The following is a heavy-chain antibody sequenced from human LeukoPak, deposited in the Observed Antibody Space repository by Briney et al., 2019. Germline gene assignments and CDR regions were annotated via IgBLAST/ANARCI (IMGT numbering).Heavy chain of an antibody. V-gene: IGHV3-48*02. J-gene: IGHJ4*02. CDR3: ARDLLDY. CDR2: ISIGSSTI. Sequence: GGSLRLSCAASGFIFSSYSMNWVRQAPGMGLEWVPYISIGSSTIYYADSVKGRFTISRDNAKNSLYLQMNSLRDEDTAVYYCARDLLDYWGRGTLVTVSS. CDR1: GFIFSSYS.